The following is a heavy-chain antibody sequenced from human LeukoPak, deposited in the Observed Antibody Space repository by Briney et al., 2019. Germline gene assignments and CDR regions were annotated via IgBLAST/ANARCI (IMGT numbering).Heavy chain of an antibody. CDR2: FGGTGDI. Sequence: GGSLRLSCAASGFTFSTTAMAWVRQAPGKGLELVSGFGGTGDIHYADSVRGRFTISRDNSKGILYLQMDSLRAEDTAVYYCAKDVLRWAFDYWGQGTLVKVSS. J-gene: IGHJ4*02. D-gene: IGHD3-16*01. CDR3: AKDVLRWAFDY. V-gene: IGHV3-23*01. CDR1: GFTFSTTA.